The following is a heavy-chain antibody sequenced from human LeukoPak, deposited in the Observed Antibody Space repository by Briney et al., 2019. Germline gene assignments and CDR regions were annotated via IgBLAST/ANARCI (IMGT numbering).Heavy chain of an antibody. Sequence: GGSLRLSCAASGFTVSNNYMSWVRKAPGKGLEWVSVIYSGGSTYYADSVKGRFTISRDTSKNTLSLQMNSLRAEDTAVYYCVSLSLGHYWGQGTLVTVSS. J-gene: IGHJ4*02. CDR1: GFTVSNNY. CDR3: VSLSLGHY. D-gene: IGHD6-6*01. V-gene: IGHV3-53*01. CDR2: IYSGGST.